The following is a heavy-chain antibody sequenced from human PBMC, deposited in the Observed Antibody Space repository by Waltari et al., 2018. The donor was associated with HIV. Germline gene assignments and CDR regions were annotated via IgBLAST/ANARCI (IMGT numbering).Heavy chain of an antibody. D-gene: IGHD6-19*01. J-gene: IGHJ4*02. Sequence: QVQPVASGGGVVQPGRSLRLSCAASGFTSSSYGMHWVRQAPGKGLEWVTVISYYGDNKYYADSVKGRFTISRDNSKNTLYLQMNSLRPEDTAVYYCARGASGWSPGYWGQGTLVTVSS. CDR3: ARGASGWSPGY. V-gene: IGHV3-30*03. CDR2: ISYYGDNK. CDR1: GFTSSSYG.